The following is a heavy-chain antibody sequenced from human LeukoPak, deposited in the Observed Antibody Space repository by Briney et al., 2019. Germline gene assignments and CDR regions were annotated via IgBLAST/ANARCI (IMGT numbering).Heavy chain of an antibody. J-gene: IGHJ3*02. CDR2: INWDGSST. D-gene: IGHD1-26*01. CDR3: ARSRGATSGGAFDI. Sequence: GGSLRLSCAASGFTFDDYGMCWVRQVPGKGLEWVSGINWDGSSTGYGDSVKGRFTISRDNAKNSLYLQMNSLRAEDTALYYCARSRGATSGGAFDIWGQGTMVTVSS. CDR1: GFTFDDYG. V-gene: IGHV3-20*04.